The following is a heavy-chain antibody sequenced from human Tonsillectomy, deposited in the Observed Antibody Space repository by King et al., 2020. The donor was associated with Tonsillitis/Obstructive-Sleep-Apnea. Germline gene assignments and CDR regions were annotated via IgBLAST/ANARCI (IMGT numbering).Heavy chain of an antibody. CDR2: ISYDGSNK. J-gene: IGHJ4*02. Sequence: QLVQSGGGVVQPGRSLRLSCAASGFTFSSYGMHWVRQAPGKGLEWVAVISYDGSNKYYADSVKGRFTISRDNSKNMLYLQMNSLRAEDTAVYYCAKSDLDYWGQGTLVTVSS. V-gene: IGHV3-30*18. CDR3: AKSDLDY. CDR1: GFTFSSYG.